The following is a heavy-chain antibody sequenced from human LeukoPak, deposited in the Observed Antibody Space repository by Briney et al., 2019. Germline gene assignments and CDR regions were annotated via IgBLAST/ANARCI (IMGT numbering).Heavy chain of an antibody. V-gene: IGHV3-11*01. CDR1: GFTFSDYY. CDR3: AKDIAQLNSDYYYYYGMDV. CDR2: ISSSGSTI. J-gene: IGHJ6*02. Sequence: PGGSLRLSCAASGFTFSDYYMSWIRQAPGKGLEWVSYISSSGSTIYYADSVKGRFTISRDNAKNSLYLQMNSLRAEDTALYYCAKDIAQLNSDYYYYYGMDVWGQGTTVTVSS. D-gene: IGHD1-1*01.